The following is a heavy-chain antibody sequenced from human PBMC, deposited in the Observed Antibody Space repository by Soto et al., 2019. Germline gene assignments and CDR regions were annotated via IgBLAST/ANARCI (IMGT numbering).Heavy chain of an antibody. J-gene: IGHJ6*02. D-gene: IGHD3-10*01. V-gene: IGHV1-46*03. CDR3: ARDAYYYGSGSRNYCMDV. Sequence: QVQLVQSGAEVKKPGASVKVSCKASGYTFTSYYMHWVRQAPGQGLEWMGIINPSGGSTSYAQKVQGRATITRDTSTSTVYMDRSSLRSEDTAVYYCARDAYYYGSGSRNYCMDVWGQGTTVTVSS. CDR1: GYTFTSYY. CDR2: INPSGGST.